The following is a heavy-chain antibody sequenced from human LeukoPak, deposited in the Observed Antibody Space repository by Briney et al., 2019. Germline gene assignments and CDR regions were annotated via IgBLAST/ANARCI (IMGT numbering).Heavy chain of an antibody. Sequence: PGGALTLSCTASGFSLGDYAVIWVRQAPGRGVGGVGFVRSKAYGGTTEYAASVTGRFTISRDDSKSIAYLQMNSLKPEDTAVYYCTREAAYYGSGSNAYWGQATLVTVSS. CDR3: TREAAYYGSGSNAY. V-gene: IGHV3-49*04. CDR1: GFSLGDYA. J-gene: IGHJ4*02. D-gene: IGHD3-10*01. CDR2: VRSKAYGGTT.